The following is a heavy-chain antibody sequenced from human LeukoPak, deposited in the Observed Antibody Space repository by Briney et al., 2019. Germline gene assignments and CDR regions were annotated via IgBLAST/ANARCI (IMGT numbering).Heavy chain of an antibody. V-gene: IGHV4-59*01. CDR2: ISYSGTT. CDR1: GLSISSYY. Sequence: SETLSLTCTVSGLSISSYYWSWIRQSPGKGLEWIGYISYSGTTDYNPSLNSRVTISLDTSKNQFSLKVSSMTAADTAVYYCARGGGCTTTRCDFDYWGQGTLDSVSS. J-gene: IGHJ4*02. D-gene: IGHD2-2*01. CDR3: ARGGGCTTTRCDFDY.